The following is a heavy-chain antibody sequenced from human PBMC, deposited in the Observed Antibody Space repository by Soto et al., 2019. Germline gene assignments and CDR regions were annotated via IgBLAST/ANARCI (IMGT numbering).Heavy chain of an antibody. CDR2: INPNSGGT. V-gene: IGHV1-2*02. Sequence: ASVKVSCKASGYTFTGYYMHWVRQAPGQGLEWMGWINPNSGGTNYAQKFQGRVTMTRDTSISTAYMELSRLRSDDTAVYYCARDIVVVPAAIAVDPWGQGTLVTVSS. CDR1: GYTFTGYY. CDR3: ARDIVVVPAAIAVDP. J-gene: IGHJ5*02. D-gene: IGHD2-2*02.